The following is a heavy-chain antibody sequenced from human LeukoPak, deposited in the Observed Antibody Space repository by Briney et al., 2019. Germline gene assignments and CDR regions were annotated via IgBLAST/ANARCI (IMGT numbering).Heavy chain of an antibody. V-gene: IGHV1-8*03. CDR1: GYTFTSYD. Sequence: GASVKVSCKASGYTFTSYDINWVRQATGQGLEWMGWMDPNSGNTGYAQKFQGRVTITRNTSISTAYMELSSLRSEDTAVYYCARSSITIFGVAIALFDYWGQGTLVTVSS. J-gene: IGHJ4*02. CDR2: MDPNSGNT. D-gene: IGHD3-3*01. CDR3: ARSSITIFGVAIALFDY.